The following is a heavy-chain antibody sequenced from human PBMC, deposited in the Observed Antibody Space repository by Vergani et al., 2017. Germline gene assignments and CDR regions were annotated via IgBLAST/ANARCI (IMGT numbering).Heavy chain of an antibody. D-gene: IGHD4-17*01. Sequence: QVQLQQSGPGLVKPSQTLSLTCAISGDSVSSKSATWNWIRQSPSRGLEWLGRTYYRSKWYNDYAVSVKSRITINPDTDKNQFSLQLNSVTPEDTAVYYCERGKFMNTVTLEAFDIWGQGTMGTVSS. CDR1: GDSVSSKSAT. CDR2: TYYRSKWYN. V-gene: IGHV6-1*01. CDR3: ERGKFMNTVTLEAFDI. J-gene: IGHJ3*02.